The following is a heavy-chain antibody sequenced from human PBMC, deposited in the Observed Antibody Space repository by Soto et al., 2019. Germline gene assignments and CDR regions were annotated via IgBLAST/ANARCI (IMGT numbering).Heavy chain of an antibody. Sequence: QDQLVQSGAEVKKPGSSVKVSCKASGGTFSSYAISWVRQAPGQGLEWMGGIIPIFGTANYAQKFQGRVTITADESTSTAYMELSSLRSEDTAVYYCARDTYYYDSSGYYYGGLDYWGQGTLVTVSS. CDR3: ARDTYYYDSSGYYYGGLDY. CDR2: IIPIFGTA. V-gene: IGHV1-69*12. D-gene: IGHD3-22*01. J-gene: IGHJ4*02. CDR1: GGTFSSYA.